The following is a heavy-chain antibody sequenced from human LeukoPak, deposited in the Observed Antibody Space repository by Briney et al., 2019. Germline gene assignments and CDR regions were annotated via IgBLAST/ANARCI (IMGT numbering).Heavy chain of an antibody. CDR2: IIPILGMA. D-gene: IGHD4-17*01. V-gene: IGHV1-69*04. J-gene: IGHJ3*02. Sequence: LVNVSCKASEGTVSSYAISWVRQAAGQGLERMGRIIPILGMANYAQKFQGRVTITADKSTSTAYMELSSLRSEDTAVYYCARGSDFTTVTTWIVQAFDIWGQGTMVTVSS. CDR1: EGTVSSYA. CDR3: ARGSDFTTVTTWIVQAFDI.